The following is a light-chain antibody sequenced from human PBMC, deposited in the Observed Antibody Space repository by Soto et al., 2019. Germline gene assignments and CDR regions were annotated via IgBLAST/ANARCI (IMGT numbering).Light chain of an antibody. Sequence: DIVLTQSPLSLPVTPGEPTSISCRSSQSLLHSDGYIYLDWFLQKPGQPPQLLIYVASNRASGVPDRFSGSGSGTDLTLKISRVAAEDVGVYYCMQALESPYSFGQGTKLEIK. CDR1: QSLLHSDGYIY. CDR3: MQALESPYS. V-gene: IGKV2-28*01. CDR2: VAS. J-gene: IGKJ2*03.